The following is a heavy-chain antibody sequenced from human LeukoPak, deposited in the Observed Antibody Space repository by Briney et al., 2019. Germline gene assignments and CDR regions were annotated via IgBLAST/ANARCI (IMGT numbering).Heavy chain of an antibody. D-gene: IGHD3-22*01. CDR2: MNGSGGSI. CDR1: GFTFSSYA. J-gene: IGHJ4*02. CDR3: AKEHPYYYDSSGPHPFDY. V-gene: IGHV3-23*01. Sequence: GGSLRLSCAASGFTFSSYAMSWVRQTPGKGLEWVSTMNGSGGSIYYADSVKGRFTISRDNSKNTLYLQMNSLRAEDTAVYYCAKEHPYYYDSSGPHPFDYWGQGTLVTVSS.